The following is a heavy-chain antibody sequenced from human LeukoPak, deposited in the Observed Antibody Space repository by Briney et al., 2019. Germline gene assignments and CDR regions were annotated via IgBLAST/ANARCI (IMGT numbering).Heavy chain of an antibody. CDR1: GGSISSGGYY. Sequence: PSETLSLTCTVSGGSISSGGYYWSWIRQPPGKGLEWIGYIYDSGSTYYNPSLKSRVTISVDRSKNQFSLKLSSVTAADTAVYYCARDSSGYSDYWGQGTLVTVSS. CDR3: ARDSSGYSDY. V-gene: IGHV4-30-2*01. J-gene: IGHJ4*02. D-gene: IGHD3-22*01. CDR2: IYDSGST.